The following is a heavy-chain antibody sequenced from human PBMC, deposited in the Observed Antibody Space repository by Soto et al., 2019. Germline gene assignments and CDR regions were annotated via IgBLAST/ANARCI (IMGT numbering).Heavy chain of an antibody. D-gene: IGHD2-2*01. Sequence: SETLSLTCAVYGGSFSGYYWSWIRQPPGKGLEWIGEINHSGSTNYNPSLKSRVTISVDTSKNQFSLKLSSVTAADTAVYYCARSSPGYCSSTSCYAYYYYYGMDVWGQGTTVTVSS. J-gene: IGHJ6*02. CDR3: ARSSPGYCSSTSCYAYYYYYGMDV. V-gene: IGHV4-34*01. CDR1: GGSFSGYY. CDR2: INHSGST.